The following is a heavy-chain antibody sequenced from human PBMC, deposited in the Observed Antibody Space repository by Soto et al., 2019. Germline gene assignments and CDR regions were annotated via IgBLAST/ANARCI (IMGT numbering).Heavy chain of an antibody. CDR1: GYTFINFF. J-gene: IGHJ6*02. Sequence: ASVKVSCKASGYTFINFFIHWVRQAPGQGLEWVGIINPSGGATTYPQKFQGRVTMTRDTSTSTVYMDVSSLRFDDTAVYYCARDLWVEPELYYYGMDVWGQGTTVTVSS. CDR2: INPSGGAT. D-gene: IGHD1-1*01. CDR3: ARDLWVEPELYYYGMDV. V-gene: IGHV1-46*01.